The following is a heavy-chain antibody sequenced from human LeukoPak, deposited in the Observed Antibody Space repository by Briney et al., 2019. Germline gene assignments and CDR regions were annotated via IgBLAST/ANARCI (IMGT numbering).Heavy chain of an antibody. V-gene: IGHV3-9*01. D-gene: IGHD2-2*02. J-gene: IGHJ4*02. Sequence: PGRSLRLSCAGSGFIFNNYAMHWVRQPPGKGLEWVSGISWNSGSIDYADSVKGRFTISRDNAKNSLYLQMNSLRVEDTAFYYCAKDNRRPYTRGPNPGSLHWGQGALVTVSS. CDR2: ISWNSGSI. CDR3: AKDNRRPYTRGPNPGSLH. CDR1: GFIFNNYA.